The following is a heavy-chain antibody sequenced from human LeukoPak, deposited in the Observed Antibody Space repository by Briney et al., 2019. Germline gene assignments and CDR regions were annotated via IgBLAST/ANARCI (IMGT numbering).Heavy chain of an antibody. J-gene: IGHJ4*02. V-gene: IGHV1-18*01. D-gene: IGHD2-2*01. CDR1: GYTFTSYG. CDR3: ARSDRRQYPRDY. CDR2: ISAYNGNT. Sequence: ASVKVSCKASGYTFTSYGISWVRQAPGQGLEWMGWISAYNGNTNYAQKLQGRVTMTTDTSTNTAYMELRSLRSDDTAVYYCARSDRRQYPRDYWGQGTLVTVSS.